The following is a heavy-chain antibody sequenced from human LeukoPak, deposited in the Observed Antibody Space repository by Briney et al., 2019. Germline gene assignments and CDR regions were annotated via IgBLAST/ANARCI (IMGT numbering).Heavy chain of an antibody. Sequence: ASMKVSWKNSGGSFISYAIGWVRPTHEQGLEWMGWIIPIFGTANYAQKLQGRVSITTDETTSTAYMKLSSLRSDDTTVYYCARGEVTGSLRGYYFDYWGQGTLVTVSS. CDR3: ARGEVTGSLRGYYFDY. CDR1: GGSFISYA. J-gene: IGHJ4*02. V-gene: IGHV1-69*05. D-gene: IGHD1-14*01. CDR2: IIPIFGTA.